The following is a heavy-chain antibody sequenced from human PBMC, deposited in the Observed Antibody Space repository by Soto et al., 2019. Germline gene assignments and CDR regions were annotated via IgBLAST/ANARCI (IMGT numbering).Heavy chain of an antibody. D-gene: IGHD6-13*01. CDR1: GDSVSSNSAA. J-gene: IGHJ6*02. CDR3: ARDRGSSSWYDDYYYGMDV. V-gene: IGHV6-1*01. Sequence: PSQTLSLTCVISGDSVSSNSAACNWIRQSPSRGLEWLGRTYYRSKWYNDYAVSVKSRITINPDTSKNQFSLQLNSVTPEDTAVYYCARDRGSSSWYDDYYYGMDVWGQGTTVTVSS. CDR2: TYYRSKWYN.